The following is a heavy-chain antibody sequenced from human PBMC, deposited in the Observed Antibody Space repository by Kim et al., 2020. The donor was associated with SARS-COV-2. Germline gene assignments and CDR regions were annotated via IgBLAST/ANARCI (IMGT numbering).Heavy chain of an antibody. Sequence: GGSLRLSCAVSRFTFNNYWINWVRHAPGKGLVWVSRISSDGSITNYADSVKGRFTMSRDNAENTLYLQMNSLRAEDTAVYYCARGLFRDGLDVWGQGTTVTVSS. CDR3: ARGLFRDGLDV. V-gene: IGHV3-74*01. CDR1: RFTFNNYW. CDR2: ISSDGSIT. D-gene: IGHD3-22*01. J-gene: IGHJ6*02.